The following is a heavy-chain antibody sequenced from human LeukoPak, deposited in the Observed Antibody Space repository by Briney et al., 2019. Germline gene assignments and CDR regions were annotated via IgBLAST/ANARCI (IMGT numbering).Heavy chain of an antibody. CDR1: GGSISSGSYY. CDR3: ARVYNWNSSGLGAPRD. V-gene: IGHV4-61*02. Sequence: SETLSLTCTVSGGSISSGSYYWSWIRQPAGKGLEWIGRIYTTGSTNYNPSLKSRVTISVDTSKNQFSLKLSSVTAADTAVHYCARVYNWNSSGLGAPRDWGRGTQVTVSS. J-gene: IGHJ4*02. D-gene: IGHD1-7*01. CDR2: IYTTGST.